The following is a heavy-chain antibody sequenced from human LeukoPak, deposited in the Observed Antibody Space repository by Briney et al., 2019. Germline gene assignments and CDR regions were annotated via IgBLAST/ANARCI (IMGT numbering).Heavy chain of an antibody. CDR3: ARGITMVPEVIIRTYYYYYLDV. CDR1: GYTFTSYD. CDR2: MNPNSGNT. D-gene: IGHD3-10*01. V-gene: IGHV1-8*01. Sequence: GASVKVSCKASGYTFTSYDINWVRQAPGQGLEWMGWMNPNSGNTGYAQKFQGRVTMTRNTSISTAYMELSSLRSEDTAVYYCARGITMVPEVIIRTYYYYYLDVWGKGTTVTISS. J-gene: IGHJ6*03.